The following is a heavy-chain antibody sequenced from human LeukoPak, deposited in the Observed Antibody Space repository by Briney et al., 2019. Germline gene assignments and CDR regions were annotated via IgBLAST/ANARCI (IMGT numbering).Heavy chain of an antibody. Sequence: PGGSLRLSCAASGFIFSSYEMNWVRQAPGKGLEWVSYISTSGTTIYYADSVKGRFTISRDNSKNTLYLQMNSLRAEDTAVYYCARDFFTTVTYYFDYWGQGTLVTVSS. CDR2: ISTSGTTI. CDR1: GFIFSSYE. CDR3: ARDFFTTVTYYFDY. J-gene: IGHJ4*02. V-gene: IGHV3-48*03. D-gene: IGHD4-17*01.